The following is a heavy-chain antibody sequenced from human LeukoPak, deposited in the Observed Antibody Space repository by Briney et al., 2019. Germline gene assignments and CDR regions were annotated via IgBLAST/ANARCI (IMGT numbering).Heavy chain of an antibody. Sequence: PSETLSLTCTVSGGSISSYYWSWIRQPPGKGLEWIGYIYYSGSTNYNPSLKSRVTISVDTSKNQFSLKLSSVTAADTAVYYCARATYSSSSNDYWGQGTLVTVSS. V-gene: IGHV4-59*01. J-gene: IGHJ4*02. D-gene: IGHD6-6*01. CDR3: ARATYSSSSNDY. CDR2: IYYSGST. CDR1: GGSISSYY.